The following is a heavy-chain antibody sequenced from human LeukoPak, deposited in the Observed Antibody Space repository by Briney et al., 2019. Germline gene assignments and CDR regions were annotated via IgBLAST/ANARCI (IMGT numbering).Heavy chain of an antibody. J-gene: IGHJ5*02. CDR3: ARDPRWLTPDCTSTSCYENYFDP. V-gene: IGHV4-38-2*02. CDR2: IYLSGGA. Sequence: PETLSLTCAVSGYSISIVSQWAGIRQSPGKGLEGIGSIYLSGGAPYNPSFKSRVTISVETSKNQFSLKMYSVTAADTAVYYCARDPRWLTPDCTSTSCYENYFDPWGQGTLVTVSS. CDR1: GYSISIVSQ. D-gene: IGHD2-2*01.